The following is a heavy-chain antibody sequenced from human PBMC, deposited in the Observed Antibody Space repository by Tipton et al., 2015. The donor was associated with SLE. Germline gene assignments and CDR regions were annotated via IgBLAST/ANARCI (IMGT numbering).Heavy chain of an antibody. V-gene: IGHV3-23*03. CDR2: LYAGGNT. D-gene: IGHD6-19*01. CDR1: GFTFSTYA. CDR3: AKDKAGVGAFDI. Sequence: SLRLSCAASGFTFSTYAMSWVRQAPGKGLEWVSILYAGGNTYYADSVKGRFTISRDNAKNSLYLQMNSLRAEDTALYYCAKDKAGVGAFDIWGQGTMVTVSS. J-gene: IGHJ3*02.